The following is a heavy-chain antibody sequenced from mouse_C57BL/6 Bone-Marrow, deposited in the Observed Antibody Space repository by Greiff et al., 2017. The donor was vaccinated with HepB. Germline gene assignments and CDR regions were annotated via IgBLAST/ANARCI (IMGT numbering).Heavy chain of an antibody. CDR2: ISNGGGST. CDR1: GFTFSDYY. V-gene: IGHV5-12*01. CDR3: ATDFYAMDY. J-gene: IGHJ4*01. Sequence: EVKLMESGGGLVQPGGSLKLSCAASGFTFSDYYMYWVRQTPEKRLEWVAYISNGGGSTYYPDNVKGRFTISRDNAKNTLYLQMSRLKSEDTAMYYCATDFYAMDYWGQGTSVTVSS.